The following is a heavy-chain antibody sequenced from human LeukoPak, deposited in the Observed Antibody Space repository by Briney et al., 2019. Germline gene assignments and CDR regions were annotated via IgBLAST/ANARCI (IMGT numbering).Heavy chain of an antibody. J-gene: IGHJ4*02. Sequence: PGGSLRLSCAASGFTFSSYGMHWVRQAPGKGLEWVAVIWYDGSNKNYADSVKGRFTISRDNSKNTLYLQMNSLRAEDTALYYCAKAYGDYLPFDYWGQGTLVTVSS. D-gene: IGHD4-17*01. CDR3: AKAYGDYLPFDY. CDR1: GFTFSSYG. CDR2: IWYDGSNK. V-gene: IGHV3-33*06.